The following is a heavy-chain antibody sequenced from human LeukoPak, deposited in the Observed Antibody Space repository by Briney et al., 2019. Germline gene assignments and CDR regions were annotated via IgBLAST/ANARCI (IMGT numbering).Heavy chain of an antibody. V-gene: IGHV1-18*01. J-gene: IGHJ4*02. Sequence: ASVKLSCKASGYTFTSYDIDWVRQAPGQGLEWMGWISPYNGETKYAQNFQDRLTLTTDTSTSTAYMDLRSLRSDDTAVYYCVRDHLPVGSPEKYFDSWGQGTLVNVSS. CDR3: VRDHLPVGSPEKYFDS. D-gene: IGHD1-26*01. CDR1: GYTFTSYD. CDR2: ISPYNGET.